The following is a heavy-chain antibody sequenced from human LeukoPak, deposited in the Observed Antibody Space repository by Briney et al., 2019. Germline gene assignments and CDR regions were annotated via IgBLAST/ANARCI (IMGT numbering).Heavy chain of an antibody. J-gene: IGHJ4*02. V-gene: IGHV1-69*04. D-gene: IGHD1-1*01. CDR1: GGTFSSYA. CDR3: ARDDDLGVRD. CDR2: IIPIFGIA. Sequence: EASVKVSCKASGGTFSSYAISWVRQAPGQGLEWMGRIIPIFGIANYAQKFQGRVTITADKSTSTAYMELSSLRSEDTAVYYCARDDDLGVRDWGQGTLVTVSS.